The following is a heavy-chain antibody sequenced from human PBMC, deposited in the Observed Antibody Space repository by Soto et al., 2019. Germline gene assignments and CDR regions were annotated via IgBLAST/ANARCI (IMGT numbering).Heavy chain of an antibody. J-gene: IGHJ5*02. CDR2: IYYSGST. CDR3: AKHLIGKAGVYHWFDP. Sequence: TSETLSLTCTVSGGSISSYYWSWIRQPPGKGLEWIGYIYYSGSTNYNPSLKSRVTISVDTSKNQFSLKLSSVTAADPSVYYCAKHLIGKAGVYHWFDPWGKGTLFTVSS. V-gene: IGHV4-59*08. D-gene: IGHD2-8*01. CDR1: GGSISSYY.